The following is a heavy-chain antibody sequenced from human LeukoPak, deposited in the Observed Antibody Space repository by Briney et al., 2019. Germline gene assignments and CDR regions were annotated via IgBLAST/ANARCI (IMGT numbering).Heavy chain of an antibody. CDR2: ISSSSSYI. CDR1: GFTFSSYS. V-gene: IGHV3-21*01. D-gene: IGHD3-3*01. CDR3: ARGLITTVDY. Sequence: HPGGSLRLSCAASGFTFSSYSMNWVRQAPGKGLEWVSSISSSSSYIYYADSVKGRFTISRDNAKNSLYPRMNSLRAEDTAVYYCARGLITTVDYWGQGTLVTVSS. J-gene: IGHJ4*02.